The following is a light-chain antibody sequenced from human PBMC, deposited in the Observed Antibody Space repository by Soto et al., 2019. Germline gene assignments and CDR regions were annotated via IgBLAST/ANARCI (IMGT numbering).Light chain of an antibody. V-gene: IGKV1-33*01. CDR3: QQYDNLWT. Sequence: DIQMTQSPSSLSASVGDRVTITCQASQDISNYLNWYQQKPGKAPKLLLYDASNLETGVPSRFSGSGSGTDFTFTISSLQPEDIATYYCQQYDNLWTFGQGTKVEIK. CDR1: QDISNY. J-gene: IGKJ1*01. CDR2: DAS.